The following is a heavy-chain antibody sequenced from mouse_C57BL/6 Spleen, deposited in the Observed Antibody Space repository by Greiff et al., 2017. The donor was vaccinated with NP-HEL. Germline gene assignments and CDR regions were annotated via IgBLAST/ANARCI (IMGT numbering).Heavy chain of an antibody. CDR3: ARSRNPMVTTGFAY. V-gene: IGHV1-55*01. D-gene: IGHD2-1*01. J-gene: IGHJ3*01. Sequence: VQLQQSGAELVKPGASVKMSCKASGYTFTSYWITWVKQRPGQGLEWIGDISPGSGSTNYNEKFKSKATLTVDTSSSTAYMQLSSLTSEYSAVYYCARSRNPMVTTGFAYWGQGTLVTVSA. CDR1: GYTFTSYW. CDR2: ISPGSGST.